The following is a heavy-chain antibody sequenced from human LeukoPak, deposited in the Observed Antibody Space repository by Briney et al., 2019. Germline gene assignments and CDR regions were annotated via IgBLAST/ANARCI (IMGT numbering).Heavy chain of an antibody. CDR2: IYSGGST. V-gene: IGHV3-66*01. J-gene: IGHJ4*02. CDR3: ARASSGSWYGDY. CDR1: GFTFSSYW. Sequence: GGSLRLSCAASGFTFSSYWMSWVRQAPGKGLEWVSVIYSGGSTYYADAVKGRFTISRDNSKNTIYLQMNSLRVEDTAVYYCARASSGSWYGDYWGQGTLVTVSS. D-gene: IGHD6-13*01.